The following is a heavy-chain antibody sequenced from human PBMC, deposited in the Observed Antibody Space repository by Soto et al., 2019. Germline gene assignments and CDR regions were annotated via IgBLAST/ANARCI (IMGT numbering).Heavy chain of an antibody. CDR2: IYDSGTT. CDR1: GWSISGCRYF. D-gene: IGHD6-6*01. V-gene: IGHV4-31*03. Sequence: QVHLQESGPGLVKPSQTLSLTCTVSGWSISGCRYFWIWVRQHPGKGLEWLGYIYDSGTTYYNPSLKSRVTVTVDTSKNQFSLKLTSVTAADTGVYYCARQGYSSSSNIGHWGQGTLVTVSS. J-gene: IGHJ4*02. CDR3: ARQGYSSSSNIGH.